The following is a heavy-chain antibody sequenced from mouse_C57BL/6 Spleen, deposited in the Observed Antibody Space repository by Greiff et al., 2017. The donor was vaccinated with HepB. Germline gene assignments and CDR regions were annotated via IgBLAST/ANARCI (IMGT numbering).Heavy chain of an antibody. V-gene: IGHV14-3*01. CDR1: GFNIKNTY. D-gene: IGHD1-1*01. CDR3: ARTPATVVALDY. CDR2: IDPANGNT. Sequence: VQLQQSVAELVRPGASVKLSCTASGFNIKNTYMHWVKQRPEQGLEWIGRIDPANGNTKYDSKFQGKATITAETASNTAYLQLRSLTSEDDAIYYYARTPATVVALDYWGQGTTLTVSS. J-gene: IGHJ2*01.